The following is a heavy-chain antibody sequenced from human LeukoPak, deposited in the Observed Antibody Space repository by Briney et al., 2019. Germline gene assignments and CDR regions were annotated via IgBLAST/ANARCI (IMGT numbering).Heavy chain of an antibody. CDR3: ARSHYGDRRTRWCFDL. V-gene: IGHV4-34*01. Sequence: SETLSLTCAVYGESFTIYYWTWIRQPPGKGLEWIGEINHSGSTNYNPSLKRRVTMSVDTSKNQFSLKLTSVTAADTAVYYCARSHYGDRRTRWCFDLWGRGTLVTVSS. J-gene: IGHJ2*01. D-gene: IGHD4-17*01. CDR2: INHSGST. CDR1: GESFTIYY.